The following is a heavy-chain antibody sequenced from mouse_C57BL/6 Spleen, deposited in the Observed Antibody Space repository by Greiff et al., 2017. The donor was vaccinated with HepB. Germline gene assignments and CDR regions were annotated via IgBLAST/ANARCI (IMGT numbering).Heavy chain of an antibody. J-gene: IGHJ4*01. D-gene: IGHD1-1*01. V-gene: IGHV1-82*01. CDR1: GYAFSSSW. CDR2: IYPGDGDT. CDR3: ASRITTVVDAMDY. Sequence: VQLQQSGPELVKPGASVKISCKASGYAFSSSWMNWVKQRPGKGLEWIGRIYPGDGDTNYNGKFKGKATLTADKSSSTAYMQLSSLTSEDSAVYFCASRITTVVDAMDYWGQGTSVTVSS.